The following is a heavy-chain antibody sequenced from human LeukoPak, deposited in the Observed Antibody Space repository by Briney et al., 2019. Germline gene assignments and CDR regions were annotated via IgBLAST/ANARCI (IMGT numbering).Heavy chain of an antibody. J-gene: IGHJ6*02. CDR2: ISWNSGSI. CDR3: AKARRYSSSSRPYYYYYGMDV. Sequence: GGSLRLSCAASGFTFDDYAMHWVRQAPGKGLEWVSGISWNSGSIGYADSVKGRFTISRDNAKNSLYLQMNSLRAEDTALYYCAKARRYSSSSRPYYYYYGMDVWGQGTTVTVSS. V-gene: IGHV3-9*01. CDR1: GFTFDDYA. D-gene: IGHD6-6*01.